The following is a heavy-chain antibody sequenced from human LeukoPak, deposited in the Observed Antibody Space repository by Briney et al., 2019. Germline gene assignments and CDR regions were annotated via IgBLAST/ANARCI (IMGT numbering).Heavy chain of an antibody. Sequence: SETLSLTCAVYGGSFSGYYWSWIRQPPGKGLEWIGEINHSGSTNYNLSLKSRVTISVDTSKNQFSLKLSSVTAADTAVYYCARGGYSYGFSYWGQGTLVTVSS. CDR2: INHSGST. CDR1: GGSFSGYY. D-gene: IGHD5-18*01. J-gene: IGHJ4*02. CDR3: ARGGYSYGFSY. V-gene: IGHV4-34*01.